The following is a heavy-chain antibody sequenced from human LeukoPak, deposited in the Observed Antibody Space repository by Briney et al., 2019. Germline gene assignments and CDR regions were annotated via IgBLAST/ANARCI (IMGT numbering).Heavy chain of an antibody. J-gene: IGHJ3*02. Sequence: SETLSLTCTVSGGSISSYYWSWIRQPPGKGLEWIGYIYYSGSTNYNPSLKSRVTISVDTSKNQFSLKLSSVTAADTAVYYCARAPGTAMVDDAFDIWGQGTMDTVSS. CDR2: IYYSGST. CDR3: ARAPGTAMVDDAFDI. CDR1: GGSISSYY. V-gene: IGHV4-59*01. D-gene: IGHD5-18*01.